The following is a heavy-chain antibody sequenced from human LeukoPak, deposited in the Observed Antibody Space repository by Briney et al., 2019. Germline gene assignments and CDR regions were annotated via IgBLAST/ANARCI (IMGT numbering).Heavy chain of an antibody. Sequence: PSETLSLTCAVSGGSISSSNWWSWVRQPPGKGLEWIGEIYYSGSTYYNPSLKSRVTISVDTSKNQFSLKLSSVTAADTAVYYCARGESYYYDSSGYPPDYWGQGTLVTVSS. V-gene: IGHV4-4*02. D-gene: IGHD3-22*01. CDR1: GGSISSSNW. CDR3: ARGESYYYDSSGYPPDY. CDR2: IYYSGST. J-gene: IGHJ4*02.